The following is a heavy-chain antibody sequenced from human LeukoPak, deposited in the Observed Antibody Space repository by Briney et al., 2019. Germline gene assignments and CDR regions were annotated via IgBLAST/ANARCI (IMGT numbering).Heavy chain of an antibody. Sequence: ASVKVSCKASGYTFNDYYMHWVRQAPGEGLEWMGWIHPNSGDTSFAQKFQGRVTMTRDTSISTAYMELSRLRSDDTAVYYCATDSEIRPFDYWGQGTLATVSS. CDR3: ATDSEIRPFDY. CDR1: GYTFNDYY. J-gene: IGHJ4*02. V-gene: IGHV1-2*02. CDR2: IHPNSGDT.